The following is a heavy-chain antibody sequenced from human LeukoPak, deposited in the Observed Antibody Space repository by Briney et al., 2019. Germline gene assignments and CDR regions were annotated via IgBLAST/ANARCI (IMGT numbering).Heavy chain of an antibody. CDR2: IRYDGSNK. V-gene: IGHV3-30*02. Sequence: GRSLRLSCAASGFTFSTYGMHWVRQAPGKGLDWVTFIRYDGSNKYYTDSVKGRFTISRDNSKSTLHLQMISLRAEDTAVYYCAKDGKNDGLDIWGQGTLVTVSS. CDR1: GFTFSTYG. CDR3: AKDGKNDGLDI. J-gene: IGHJ3*02. D-gene: IGHD1-1*01.